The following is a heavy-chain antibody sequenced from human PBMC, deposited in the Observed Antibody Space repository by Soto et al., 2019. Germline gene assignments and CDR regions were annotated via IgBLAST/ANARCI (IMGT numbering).Heavy chain of an antibody. Sequence: QVQLVESGGGVVQPGRSLRLSCAASGFTFSSYAMHWVRQAPGKGLECVAVISYDGSNKYYADSVKGRFTISRDNSKNTLYLQMNSLRAEDTAVYYCARDLPGFGDGWGQGTLVTVSS. D-gene: IGHD3-10*01. CDR3: ARDLPGFGDG. CDR2: ISYDGSNK. V-gene: IGHV3-30-3*01. CDR1: GFTFSSYA. J-gene: IGHJ4*02.